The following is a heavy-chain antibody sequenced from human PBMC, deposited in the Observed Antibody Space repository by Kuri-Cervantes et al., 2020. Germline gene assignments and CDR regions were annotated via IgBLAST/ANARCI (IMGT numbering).Heavy chain of an antibody. V-gene: IGHV3-48*02. D-gene: IGHD3-16*01. J-gene: IGHJ6*02. CDR3: ARGGEWAYYYYYGMDV. Sequence: GESLKISCAASGFTFSSYSMNWVRQAPGKGLEWVSYISSSSTIYYADSVKGRFTISRDNAKNSLYLQMNSLRDEDTAVYYCARGGEWAYYYYYGMDVWGQGTTVTVSS. CDR2: ISSSSTI. CDR1: GFTFSSYS.